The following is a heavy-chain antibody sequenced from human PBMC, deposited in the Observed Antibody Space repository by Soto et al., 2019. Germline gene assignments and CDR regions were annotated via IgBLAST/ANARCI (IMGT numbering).Heavy chain of an antibody. CDR2: IKQDGSEK. Sequence: PGGSLRLSCAASGFTFSSSWMSWVRQAPGKGLEWVANIKQDGSEKYYVDSVKGRFTISRDSAKNSLYLQMNSLRAEDTAVYYCARDLYESNYWGQGTLVTVSS. V-gene: IGHV3-7*01. CDR3: ARDLYESNY. CDR1: GFTFSSSW. J-gene: IGHJ4*02. D-gene: IGHD2-2*02.